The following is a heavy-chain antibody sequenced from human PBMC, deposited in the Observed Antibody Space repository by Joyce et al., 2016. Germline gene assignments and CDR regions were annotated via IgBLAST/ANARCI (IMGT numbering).Heavy chain of an antibody. CDR1: GFMFSTSS. D-gene: IGHD2-21*01. CDR3: ARGGLVYDYSMDV. J-gene: IGHJ6*02. CDR2: ISGDRRFI. V-gene: IGHV3-21*02. Sequence: EVQLVESGGGLVKPGGSLKISCAASGFMFSTSSMSWFRQAPGKGLEWVSAISGDRRFIFHADSVRGRFTVARENAENSRYLQMKSLRVEDTAVYFCARGGLVYDYSMDVWGQGTTVIVSS.